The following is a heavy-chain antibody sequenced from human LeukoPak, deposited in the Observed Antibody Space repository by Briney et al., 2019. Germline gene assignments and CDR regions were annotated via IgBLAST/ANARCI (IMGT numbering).Heavy chain of an antibody. CDR3: ARRWVVGARAFDI. Sequence: PSETLSLTCTVSGGSISSSSYYWGWIPQPPGKGLEWIGSIYYSGSTYYNPSLKSRVTISVDTSKNQFSLKLSSVTAADTAVYYCARRWVVGARAFDIWGQGTMVTVSS. D-gene: IGHD2-15*01. V-gene: IGHV4-39*01. CDR1: GGSISSSSYY. J-gene: IGHJ3*02. CDR2: IYYSGST.